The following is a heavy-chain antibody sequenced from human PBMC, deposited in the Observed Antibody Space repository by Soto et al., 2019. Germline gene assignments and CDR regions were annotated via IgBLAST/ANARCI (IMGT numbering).Heavy chain of an antibody. V-gene: IGHV4-30-2*01. CDR3: AIDAHYYDSSGYYTNDYFDY. J-gene: IGHJ4*02. CDR1: GGSISSGGYS. D-gene: IGHD3-22*01. CDR2: IYHSGST. Sequence: PSETLSLTCAVSGGSISSGGYSWSWIRQPPGKGLEWIGYIYHSGSTYYNPSLKSRVTISVDRSKNQFSLKLSSVTAADTAVYYCAIDAHYYDSSGYYTNDYFDYWGQGTLVTVSS.